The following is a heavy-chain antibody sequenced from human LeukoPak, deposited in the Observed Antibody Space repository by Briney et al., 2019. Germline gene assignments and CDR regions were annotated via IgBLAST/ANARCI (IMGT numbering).Heavy chain of an antibody. CDR3: ARGILRYDWTDSDVRAFHYYYYMDV. V-gene: IGHV4-34*01. CDR1: DSLSVSS. D-gene: IGHD1-20*01. Sequence: SGTLSLTCAGDSLSVSSVTWVRQPPGQGLEWIGEISQSGNTNYSPSLKSRLTMSIDTSKSQISLNLSSATTADTAVYFCARGILRYDWTDSDVRAFHYYYYMDVWGPGVTVIVSS. CDR2: ISQSGNT. J-gene: IGHJ6*03.